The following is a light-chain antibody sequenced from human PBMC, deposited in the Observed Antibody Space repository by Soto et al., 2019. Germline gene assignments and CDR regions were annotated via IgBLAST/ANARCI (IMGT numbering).Light chain of an antibody. Sequence: QAVVTQEPSLTVSPGGTVTLTCASSTGEVTSGYFPNWFQQKPGQATRALIYSATKKHSWTPARFSGALLGGKVALKLSGAQPEDEADYSCLLYQGGLWVFGGGTKVTVL. CDR1: TGEVTSGYF. CDR3: LLYQGGLWV. J-gene: IGLJ3*02. V-gene: IGLV7-43*01. CDR2: SAT.